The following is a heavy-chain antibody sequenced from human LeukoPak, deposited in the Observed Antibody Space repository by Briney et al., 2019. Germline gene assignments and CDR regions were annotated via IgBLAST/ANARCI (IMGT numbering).Heavy chain of an antibody. V-gene: IGHV1-69*13. CDR2: IIPIFGTA. D-gene: IGHD6-19*01. J-gene: IGHJ6*03. Sequence: SVKVSCKASGGTFSSYASSWVRQAPGQGLEWMGGIIPIFGTANYAQKFQGRVTITADESTSTAYMELSSLRSEDTAVYYCARCTAVAGDFYYYYYYMDVWGKGTTVTVSS. CDR1: GGTFSSYA. CDR3: ARCTAVAGDFYYYYYYMDV.